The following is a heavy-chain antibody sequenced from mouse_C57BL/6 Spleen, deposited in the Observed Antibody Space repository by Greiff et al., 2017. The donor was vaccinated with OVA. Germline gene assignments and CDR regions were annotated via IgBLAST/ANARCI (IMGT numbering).Heavy chain of an antibody. CDR2: LLPGSGST. CDR1: GYTFTGYW. J-gene: IGHJ4*01. V-gene: IGHV1-9*01. CDR3: ARSSSDCYAMDY. Sequence: QVQLQQSGAELMKPGASVKLSCKATGYTFTGYWIEWVKQRPGHGLEWIGELLPGSGSTNYNEKVKGKATFTADTSSNTAYMQLSSLTTEDSAIYYCARSSSDCYAMDYWGQGTSVTVSS.